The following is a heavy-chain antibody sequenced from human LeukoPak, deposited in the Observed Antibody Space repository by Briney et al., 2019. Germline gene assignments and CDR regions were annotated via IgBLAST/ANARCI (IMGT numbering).Heavy chain of an antibody. CDR1: GFTFSSYG. D-gene: IGHD6-13*01. CDR3: AKGRRSSWAIDY. CDR2: ISYDGSNK. J-gene: IGHJ4*02. V-gene: IGHV3-30*18. Sequence: GRSLRLSCAASGFTFSSYGMHWVRQAPGKGLEWVAVISYDGSNKYYADSVKGRFTISRDNSKNTLYLQMNSLRAEDTAVYYCAKGRRSSWAIDYWGQGTLVTVSS.